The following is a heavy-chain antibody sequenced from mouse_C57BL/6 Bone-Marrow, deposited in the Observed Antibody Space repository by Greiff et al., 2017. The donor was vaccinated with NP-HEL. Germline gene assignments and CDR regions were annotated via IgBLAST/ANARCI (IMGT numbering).Heavy chain of an antibody. CDR1: GYTFTSYG. CDR3: ARPGYFDV. J-gene: IGHJ1*03. Sequence: QVQLQQSGAELARPGASVKLSCKASGYTFTSYGISWVKQRTGQGLEWIGEIYPRSGYTYYNEKFKGKATLTADKSSSTAYMELRSLTSEDSAVYFCARPGYFDVWGTGTSVTVSS. CDR2: IYPRSGYT. V-gene: IGHV1-81*01.